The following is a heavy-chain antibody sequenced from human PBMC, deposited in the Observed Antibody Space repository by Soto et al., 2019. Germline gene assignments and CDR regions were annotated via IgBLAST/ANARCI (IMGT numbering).Heavy chain of an antibody. Sequence: GESLKISCKGSGYSFTSYWIGWVRQMPGKGLEWMGIIYPGDSDTRYSPSFQGQVTISADKSISTAYLQWSSLKASDTAMYYCARQSADHEFITLLHRASAGSNLFDSWGQRTLVTGSS. CDR3: ARQSADHEFITLLHRASAGSNLFDS. D-gene: IGHD3-16*01. J-gene: IGHJ5*01. CDR1: GYSFTSYW. V-gene: IGHV5-51*01. CDR2: IYPGDSDT.